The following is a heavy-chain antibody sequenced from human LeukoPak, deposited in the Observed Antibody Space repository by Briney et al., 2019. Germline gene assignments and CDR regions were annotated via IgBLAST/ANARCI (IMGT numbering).Heavy chain of an antibody. CDR1: GFTFSDHY. V-gene: IGHV3-11*01. Sequence: GGSLRLSCAVYGFTFSDHYMSWIRQAPGKALQWVAYITPDGGAQYYANSVKGRFTISRDNAKNSVYLHMNSLRADDSAVYYCARGLWGLDVWGQGTLVIVSS. CDR2: ITPDGGAQ. CDR3: ARGLWGLDV. D-gene: IGHD3-16*01. J-gene: IGHJ4*02.